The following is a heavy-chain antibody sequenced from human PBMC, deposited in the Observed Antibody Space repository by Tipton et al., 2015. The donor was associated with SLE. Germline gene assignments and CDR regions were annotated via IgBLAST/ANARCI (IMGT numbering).Heavy chain of an antibody. Sequence: LRLSCAVSGFTVSRHYMSWVRQTPGKGLEWVSVIYIAGNTDYTDSVKGRFTISRDNSKNTLYLQMNSLRVEDTGVYYCAQGFRDFDYWGQGALVTVSS. J-gene: IGHJ4*02. V-gene: IGHV3-66*01. CDR3: AQGFRDFDY. CDR2: IYIAGNT. CDR1: GFTVSRHY.